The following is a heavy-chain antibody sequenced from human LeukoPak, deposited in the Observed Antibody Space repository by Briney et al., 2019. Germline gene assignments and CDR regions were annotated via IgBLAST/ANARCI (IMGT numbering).Heavy chain of an antibody. CDR3: ARVRTGTTLTYYYYYMDV. J-gene: IGHJ6*03. D-gene: IGHD1-7*01. CDR1: GGSISSYY. V-gene: IGHV4-59*12. Sequence: SETLSLTCTVSGGSISSYYWSWIRQPPGKGLEWIGYIYYSGSTNYNPSLKSRVTMSVDTSKNQFSLKLSSVTAADTAVYYCARVRTGTTLTYYYYYMDVWGKGTTVTVSS. CDR2: IYYSGST.